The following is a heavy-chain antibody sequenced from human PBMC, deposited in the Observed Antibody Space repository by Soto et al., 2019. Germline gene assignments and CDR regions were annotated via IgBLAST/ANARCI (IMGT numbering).Heavy chain of an antibody. CDR1: GGSISSYY. CDR3: ARGMLVLVVVDSARLDAFAI. V-gene: IGHV4-59*01. D-gene: IGHD2-15*01. CDR2: IYYSGST. J-gene: IGHJ3*02. Sequence: QVQLQESGPGLVKPSETLSLTCTVSGGSISSYYWSWIRQPPGKGLEWIGNIYYSGSTNYNPSLKSRVTISVDTSKNKFSLKLSSVTAADTAVYYCARGMLVLVVVDSARLDAFAIWGQGTMVTVSS.